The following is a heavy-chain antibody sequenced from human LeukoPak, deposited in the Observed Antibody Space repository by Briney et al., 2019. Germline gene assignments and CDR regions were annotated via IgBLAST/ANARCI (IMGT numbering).Heavy chain of an antibody. V-gene: IGHV3-30*02. D-gene: IGHD3-10*01. Sequence: PGGSLRLSCAASGITFSNYGMHWVRQAPGKGLEWVAFIRYDGSNKYYADSVKGRFTISRDNSKNTLYLQMNSLRVEDTAFYYCAKSPKSPATSMVRGVSSYNYYMDVWGKGTTVTISS. CDR1: GITFSNYG. J-gene: IGHJ6*03. CDR3: AKSPKSPATSMVRGVSSYNYYMDV. CDR2: IRYDGSNK.